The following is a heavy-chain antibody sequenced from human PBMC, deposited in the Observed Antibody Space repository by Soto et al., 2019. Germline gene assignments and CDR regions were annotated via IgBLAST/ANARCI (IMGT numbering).Heavy chain of an antibody. J-gene: IGHJ4*02. CDR1: GGSISSSSYY. V-gene: IGHV4-39*01. D-gene: IGHD2-2*01. CDR3: ARHRRQYQPLDY. CDR2: IYYSGST. Sequence: SETLSLTCTVSGGSISSSSYYWGWIRQPPGKGLEWIGSIYYSGSTYYNPSLKSRVTISVDTSKNQFSLKLSSVTAADTAVYYCARHRRQYQPLDYWGQGTLVTVSS.